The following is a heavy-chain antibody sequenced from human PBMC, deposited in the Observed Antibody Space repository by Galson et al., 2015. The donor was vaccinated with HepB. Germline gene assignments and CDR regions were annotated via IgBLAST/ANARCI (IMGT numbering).Heavy chain of an antibody. J-gene: IGHJ5*02. Sequence: SVKVSCKAYGYSFTTYAMHWVRQAPGQGLEWMGWINTNTGNPTYAQGFTGRFVFSLDTSVSTAYLQISSLKAEDTAVYYCARAPGPRSSRPYWFDPWGQGTLVTVSS. V-gene: IGHV7-4-1*02. D-gene: IGHD6-13*01. CDR2: INTNTGNP. CDR1: GYSFTTYA. CDR3: ARAPGPRSSRPYWFDP.